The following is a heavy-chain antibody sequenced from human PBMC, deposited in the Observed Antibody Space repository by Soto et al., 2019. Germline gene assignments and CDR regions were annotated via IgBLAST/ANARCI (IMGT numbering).Heavy chain of an antibody. CDR3: ARGGSNDWQVAFDI. J-gene: IGHJ3*02. V-gene: IGHV4-34*01. CDR2: INHSGSN. Sequence: QLQQWGAGLLKPSETLSLTRVVSGGSFSTYYYNWIRQSPGKGLEWIGEINHSGSNNYSPSLKSRVTMSLDTSKNQFSLKLTSVTAADTAVYYCARGGSNDWQVAFDIWGQGTMVTVSS. D-gene: IGHD3-9*01. CDR1: GGSFSTYY.